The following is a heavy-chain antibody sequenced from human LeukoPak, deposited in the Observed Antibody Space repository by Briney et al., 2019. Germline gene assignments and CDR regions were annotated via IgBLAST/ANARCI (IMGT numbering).Heavy chain of an antibody. CDR3: ARDNVARIAAAGTFEY. V-gene: IGHV3-30*04. CDR2: ISYDGSNK. J-gene: IGHJ4*02. D-gene: IGHD6-13*01. Sequence: GGSLRLSCAASGFTFSNYAIHWIRQAPGKGLEWVAVISYDGSNKDHADSVKGRFTISRDNSKNTLFLQMNGLRAEDTAVYYCARDNVARIAAAGTFEYWGQGALVTVSS. CDR1: GFTFSNYA.